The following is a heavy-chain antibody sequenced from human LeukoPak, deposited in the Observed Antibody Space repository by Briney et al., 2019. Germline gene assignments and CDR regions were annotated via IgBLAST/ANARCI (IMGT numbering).Heavy chain of an antibody. J-gene: IGHJ4*02. D-gene: IGHD6-19*01. CDR3: ARGRSGWYPSTDY. Sequence: SETLSLTCAVSGGSISSGGYSWSWIRQPPGKGLEWIGYIYHSGSTYYNPSLKSRVTISVDRSKNQFSLKLSSVTAADTAVYYCARGRSGWYPSTDYWGQGTLVTVSS. CDR2: IYHSGST. CDR1: GGSISSGGYS. V-gene: IGHV4-30-2*01.